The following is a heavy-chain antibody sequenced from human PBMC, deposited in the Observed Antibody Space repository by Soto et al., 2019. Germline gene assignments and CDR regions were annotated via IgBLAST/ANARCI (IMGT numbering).Heavy chain of an antibody. CDR1: GGSISSYY. V-gene: IGHV4-59*01. J-gene: IGHJ4*02. CDR3: ARYNVDTAMVWYFDY. Sequence: SETLSLTCTDSGGSISSYYWSWIRQPPGKGLEWIGYIYYSGSTNYNPSLKSRVTISVDTSKNQFSLKLSSVTAADTAVYYCARYNVDTAMVWYFDYWGQGTLVTVSS. CDR2: IYYSGST. D-gene: IGHD5-18*01.